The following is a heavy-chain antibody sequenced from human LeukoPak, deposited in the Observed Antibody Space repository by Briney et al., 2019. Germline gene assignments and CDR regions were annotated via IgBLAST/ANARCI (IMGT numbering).Heavy chain of an antibody. CDR3: AKYGFGEFHFDY. V-gene: IGHV3-23*01. Sequence: GGSLRLSCAASGFPFGSYAMSWVRQAPGKGLEWVSAISGSGGSTYYADSVKGRFTISRDNSKNTLYLQMNSLRAEDTAVYYCAKYGFGEFHFDYWGQGTLVTVSS. D-gene: IGHD3-10*01. CDR2: ISGSGGST. J-gene: IGHJ4*02. CDR1: GFPFGSYA.